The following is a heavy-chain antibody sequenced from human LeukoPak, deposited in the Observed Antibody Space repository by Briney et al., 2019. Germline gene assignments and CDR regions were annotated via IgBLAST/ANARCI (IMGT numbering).Heavy chain of an antibody. CDR3: ARTTVTTYFDY. CDR2: IKQDGSEK. Sequence: GGSLRLSCAASGFSFSTYWMSWVRQAPGKGLEWVANIKQDGSEKYYVDSVKGRFTISRDNAKNSLYLQMNSLRAEDTAVYYCARTTVTTYFDYWGQGTLVTVSS. V-gene: IGHV3-7*04. CDR1: GFSFSTYW. D-gene: IGHD4-17*01. J-gene: IGHJ4*02.